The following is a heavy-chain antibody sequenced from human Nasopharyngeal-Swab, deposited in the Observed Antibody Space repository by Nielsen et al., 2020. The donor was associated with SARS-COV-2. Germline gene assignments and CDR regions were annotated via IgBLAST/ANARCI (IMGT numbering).Heavy chain of an antibody. D-gene: IGHD2-21*01. V-gene: IGHV3-48*03. CDR3: TRQVWPGDYYLYYYMDV. Sequence: GESLKISCVASGFIFSSFEMNWLRQAPGKGLEWISYISSGGYTVYYADSVKGRFTISRDNAKNSLYLQMNSLRAEDTAVYYCTRQVWPGDYYLYYYMDVWGKGTTVTVSS. CDR1: GFIFSSFE. CDR2: ISSGGYTV. J-gene: IGHJ6*03.